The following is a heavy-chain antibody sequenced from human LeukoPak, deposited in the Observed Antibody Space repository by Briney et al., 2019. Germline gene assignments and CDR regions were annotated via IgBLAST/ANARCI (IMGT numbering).Heavy chain of an antibody. J-gene: IGHJ5*02. CDR3: ARAGMAIETAGTIHNWFDP. CDR1: GGSSSSGDYF. D-gene: IGHD6-13*01. V-gene: IGHV4-30-4*08. Sequence: PSQTLSLTCTVSGGSSSSGDYFWNWIRQPPGKGLEWIGYIYYSGSTYYNPSLKSRVSISVDTSKNQFSLKLSSVTAADTAVYYCARAGMAIETAGTIHNWFDPWGQGTQVTVSS. CDR2: IYYSGST.